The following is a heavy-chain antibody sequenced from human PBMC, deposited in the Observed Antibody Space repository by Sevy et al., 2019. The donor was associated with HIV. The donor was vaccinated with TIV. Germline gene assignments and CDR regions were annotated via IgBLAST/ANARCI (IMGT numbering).Heavy chain of an antibody. D-gene: IGHD1-26*01. CDR3: ARKSTSYSHFDY. Sequence: GGSLRLSCAASGFTFSIYVIHWVRQAPGKGLEWVAVISSDGTKEYYAGSVKGRFTISRDNAKNSLYLQMNSLRAGDTAVYYCARKSTSYSHFDYWGQGTLVTVSS. J-gene: IGHJ4*02. V-gene: IGHV3-30*14. CDR1: GFTFSIYV. CDR2: ISSDGTKE.